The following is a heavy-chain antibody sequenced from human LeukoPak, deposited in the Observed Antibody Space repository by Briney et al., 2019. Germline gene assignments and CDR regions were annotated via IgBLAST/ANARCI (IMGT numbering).Heavy chain of an antibody. CDR1: GFTFDSYA. CDR2: ISGNGGTT. J-gene: IGHJ4*02. V-gene: IGHV3-43*02. Sequence: PGGSLRLSCVASGFTFDSYAMHWVRQAPGKGLEWVSIISGNGGTTYYADSVKGRFTMSRDNSKNSLYLEMSSLRTEDTAFYYCAKDHYDSSGNDFHHWGQGTLVTVSS. D-gene: IGHD3-22*01. CDR3: AKDHYDSSGNDFHH.